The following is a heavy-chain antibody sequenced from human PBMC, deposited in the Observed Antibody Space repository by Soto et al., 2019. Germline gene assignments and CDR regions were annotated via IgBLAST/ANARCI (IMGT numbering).Heavy chain of an antibody. CDR1: GGSISSSSYY. CDR2: IYYSGST. V-gene: IGHV4-39*01. D-gene: IGHD6-13*01. Sequence: PSETLSLTCTVSGGSISSSSYYWGWIRQPPGKGLEWIGSIYYSGSTYYNPSLKSRVTISVDTSKNQFSLKLSSVTAEDTAVYYCARMGMRYGPYWGQGTLVTVSS. J-gene: IGHJ4*02. CDR3: ARMGMRYGPY.